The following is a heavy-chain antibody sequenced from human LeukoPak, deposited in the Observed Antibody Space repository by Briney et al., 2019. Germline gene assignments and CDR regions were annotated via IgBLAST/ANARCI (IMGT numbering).Heavy chain of an antibody. CDR2: ITWNGDKT. Sequence: RTGGSLRLSCTASGFKFDDYDMSWVRQVPGKGLEWVSGITWNGDKTGYADSVRGRFAISRDNTKKSLYLQMSSLRAEDTALYYCASTGHYGSGTYNYWGQGTLVTVSS. CDR1: GFKFDDYD. J-gene: IGHJ4*02. V-gene: IGHV3-20*04. D-gene: IGHD3-10*01. CDR3: ASTGHYGSGTYNY.